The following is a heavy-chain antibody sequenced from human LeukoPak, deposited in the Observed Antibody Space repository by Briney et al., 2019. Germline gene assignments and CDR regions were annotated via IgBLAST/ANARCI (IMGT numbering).Heavy chain of an antibody. Sequence: GGSLRLSCAASGFTVSSNYMSWVRQAPGKGLEWVSVIYSGSSTYYADSVKGRFTISRDNSKNTLYLQMNSPRAEDTAVYYCARMYYYDSSGPLDYWGQGTLVTVSS. V-gene: IGHV3-53*01. CDR3: ARMYYYDSSGPLDY. D-gene: IGHD3-22*01. CDR1: GFTVSSNY. J-gene: IGHJ4*02. CDR2: IYSGSST.